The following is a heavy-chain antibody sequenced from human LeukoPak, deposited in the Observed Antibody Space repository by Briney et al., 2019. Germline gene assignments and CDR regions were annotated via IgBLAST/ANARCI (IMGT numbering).Heavy chain of an antibody. CDR2: IRWGRCSI. CDR1: GFTLDDYA. Sequence: AGGSLRLSCAASGFTLDDYAMHWVRQAPGKGMEWVSGIRWGRCSIGYVDSVNGRFTIYRDNAKNTLYLQMNSLRAEEMAMYYCAKDMGPTVAGTFMNAFDMWGQGTMVTVSS. CDR3: AKDMGPTVAGTFMNAFDM. V-gene: IGHV3-9*03. J-gene: IGHJ3*02. D-gene: IGHD6-19*01.